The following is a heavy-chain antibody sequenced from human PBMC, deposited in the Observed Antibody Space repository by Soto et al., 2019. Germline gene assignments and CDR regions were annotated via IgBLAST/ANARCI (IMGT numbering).Heavy chain of an antibody. D-gene: IGHD2-15*01. V-gene: IGHV3-30*18. J-gene: IGHJ1*01. Sequence: GGSLRLSCAASGFTFSSYGMHWVRQTPGKGLEWVAVISYGGIAKYYADSVSGRFTISRDDSKNTLFLQMNSLRAEDTAVYYCAKEFQTISATWHFHHWGQGTLVTVSS. CDR2: ISYGGIAK. CDR3: AKEFQTISATWHFHH. CDR1: GFTFSSYG.